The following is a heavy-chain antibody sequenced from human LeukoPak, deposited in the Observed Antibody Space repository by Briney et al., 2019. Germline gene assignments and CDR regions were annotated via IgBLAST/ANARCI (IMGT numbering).Heavy chain of an antibody. CDR1: GDSVSSNSAA. D-gene: IGHD2-15*01. Sequence: PSETLSLTSAIYGDSVSSNSAAWHWPRQSPSRGPAWLRRTYYRSKWYNDYAVFVISRITANTATSMNQFSLRLNYVTLYDTAGYYCARDCSGGSCMDVWGKGTTVTVAS. CDR3: ARDCSGGSCMDV. V-gene: IGHV6-1*01. CDR2: TYYRSKWYN. J-gene: IGHJ6*04.